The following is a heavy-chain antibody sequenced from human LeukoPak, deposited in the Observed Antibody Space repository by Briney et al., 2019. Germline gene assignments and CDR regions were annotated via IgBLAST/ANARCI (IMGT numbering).Heavy chain of an antibody. CDR3: ARTLISYYDSSDH. CDR1: GGTFSSYA. D-gene: IGHD3-22*01. V-gene: IGHV1-69*06. J-gene: IGHJ4*02. Sequence: SVKVSCKASGGTFSSYAISWVRQAPGQGLEWMGGIIPIFGTANYAQKFQGRVTITADKSTSTAYMELSRLRSDDTAVYYCARTLISYYDSSDHWGQGTLVTVSS. CDR2: IIPIFGTA.